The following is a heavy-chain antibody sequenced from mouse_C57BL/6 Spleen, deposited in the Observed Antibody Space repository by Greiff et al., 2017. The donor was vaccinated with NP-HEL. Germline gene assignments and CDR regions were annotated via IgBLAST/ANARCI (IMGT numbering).Heavy chain of an antibody. J-gene: IGHJ4*01. V-gene: IGHV1-42*01. CDR3: ARDGYYRYYAMDY. Sequence: EVQLQQSGPELVKPGASVKISCKASGYSFTGYYMNWVKQSPEKSLEWIGEINPSTGGTTYNQKFKAKATLTVDKSSGTAYMQLKRLTSEDSAVYYCARDGYYRYYAMDYWGQGTSVTVAS. CDR2: INPSTGGT. CDR1: GYSFTGYY. D-gene: IGHD2-3*01.